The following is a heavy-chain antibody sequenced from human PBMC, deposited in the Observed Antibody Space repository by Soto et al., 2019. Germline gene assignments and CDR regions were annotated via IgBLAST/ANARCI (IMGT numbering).Heavy chain of an antibody. CDR2: IIPIFGTA. J-gene: IGHJ4*02. Sequence: RASVKVSCKASGGTFSSYAISWVRQAPGQGLEWMGGIIPIFGTANYAQKFQGRVTITADESTSTAYMELSSLRSEDTAVYYCAMAKEYYYGSGSYYTPPFDYWGQGTLVTVSS. CDR3: AMAKEYYYGSGSYYTPPFDY. CDR1: GGTFSSYA. V-gene: IGHV1-69*13. D-gene: IGHD3-10*01.